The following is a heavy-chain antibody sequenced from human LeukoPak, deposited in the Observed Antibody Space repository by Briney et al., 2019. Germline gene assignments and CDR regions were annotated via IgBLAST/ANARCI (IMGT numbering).Heavy chain of an antibody. CDR1: GGSISSYY. V-gene: IGHV4-59*01. J-gene: IGHJ4*02. D-gene: IGHD3-22*01. Sequence: SETLSLTCTVSGGSISSYYWSWIRQPPGKGLEWIGYIYYSGSTNYNPSLKSRVTIPVDTSKNQFSLKLSSVTAADTAVYYCARAESIVVVTYWGQGTLVTVSS. CDR3: ARAESIVVVTY. CDR2: IYYSGST.